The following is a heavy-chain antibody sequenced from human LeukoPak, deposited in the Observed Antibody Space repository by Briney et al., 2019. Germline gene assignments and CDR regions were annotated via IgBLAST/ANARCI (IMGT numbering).Heavy chain of an antibody. V-gene: IGHV1-18*01. J-gene: IGHJ4*02. CDR2: ISASNGNK. CDR1: GYTFSTYG. D-gene: IGHD1-14*01. Sequence: GASVKVSCKASGYTFSTYGISWLRQAPGQGLEWMGWISASNGNKNYAQKFQGRVTMTTDTSTSTLYMEVRTLRSEDTAVYYCASDNGYKSVDYWGQGTLVTVSS. CDR3: ASDNGYKSVDY.